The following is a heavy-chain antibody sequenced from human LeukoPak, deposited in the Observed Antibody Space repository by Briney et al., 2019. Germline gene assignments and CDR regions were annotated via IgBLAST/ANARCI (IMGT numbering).Heavy chain of an antibody. Sequence: PSETLSLTCTVSGGSISSYYWSWIRQPAGKGLEWIGRIYTSGSTNYNPSLKSRVTMSVDTSKNQFSLKRSSVTAADTGVYYCARASLEWFNDAFDIWGQGTMVTVSS. J-gene: IGHJ3*02. CDR2: IYTSGST. CDR1: GGSISSYY. CDR3: ARASLEWFNDAFDI. D-gene: IGHD3-3*01. V-gene: IGHV4-4*07.